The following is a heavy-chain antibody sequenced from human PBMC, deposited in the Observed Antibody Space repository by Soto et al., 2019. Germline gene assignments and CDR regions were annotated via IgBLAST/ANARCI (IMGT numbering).Heavy chain of an antibody. V-gene: IGHV3-23*01. D-gene: IGHD5-18*01. CDR1: GFTFSSYA. CDR3: AKHRGYSYDCFDY. CDR2: ISVSGGST. J-gene: IGHJ4*02. Sequence: EVPLLESGGGLVQPGGSLRLSCAASGFTFSSYAMSWVRQAPGKGLEWVSAISVSGGSTYYADSVKGRFTISRDNSKHTQYLQRNSLRAEDTAVYYGAKHRGYSYDCFDYWGQGTLVTVSS.